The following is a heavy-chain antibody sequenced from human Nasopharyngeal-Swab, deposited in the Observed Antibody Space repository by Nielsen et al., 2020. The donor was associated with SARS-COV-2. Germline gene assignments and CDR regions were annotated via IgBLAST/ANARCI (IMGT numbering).Heavy chain of an antibody. CDR2: ISYDGSNK. D-gene: IGHD3-10*01. CDR1: GFTFSSYA. J-gene: IGHJ4*02. V-gene: IGHV3-30-3*01. Sequence: GESLKISCAASGFTFSSYAMHWVRQAPGKGLEWVAVISYDGSNKYYADSVKGRFTISRDNSKNTLYLQMNSLRAEDTAVYYCARDLGSYLDYWGQGTLVTVSS. CDR3: ARDLGSYLDY.